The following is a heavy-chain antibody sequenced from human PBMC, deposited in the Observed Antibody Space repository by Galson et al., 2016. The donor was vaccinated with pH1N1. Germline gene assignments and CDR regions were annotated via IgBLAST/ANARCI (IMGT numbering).Heavy chain of an antibody. D-gene: IGHD5-12*01. CDR1: GFTFSSYP. J-gene: IGHJ4*02. CDR2: ISNDGSKK. CDR3: ARAVFYDVDLVDYYFDY. Sequence: SLRLSCAASGFTFSSYPIHWVRQPPGKGLEWVAVISNDGSKKYYADSVGGRFTISRDNSKSTLYLQMNSLRAEDTAVYYCARAVFYDVDLVDYYFDYWGQRTLVTVSS. V-gene: IGHV3-30*04.